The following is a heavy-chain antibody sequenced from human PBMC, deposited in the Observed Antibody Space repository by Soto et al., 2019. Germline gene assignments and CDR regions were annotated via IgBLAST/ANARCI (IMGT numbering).Heavy chain of an antibody. J-gene: IGHJ5*02. Sequence: GGSLRLSCAASGFTFSSYWMSWVRQAPGKGLEWVANIKQDGSEKYYVDSVKGRFTISRDNAKNSLYLQMNSLRAEDTAVYYCVAYNWNYWFDPWGQGTLVTVSS. CDR2: IKQDGSEK. CDR1: GFTFSSYW. CDR3: VAYNWNYWFDP. V-gene: IGHV3-7*01. D-gene: IGHD1-7*01.